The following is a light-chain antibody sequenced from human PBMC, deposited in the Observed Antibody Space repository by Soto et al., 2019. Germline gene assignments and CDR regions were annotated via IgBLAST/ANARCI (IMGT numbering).Light chain of an antibody. CDR3: QQYGSSPRT. CDR2: GAS. J-gene: IGKJ1*01. Sequence: EIVLTQSPGTLSSSPGERATLSCRASQSISSSYFAWYQQKPGEAPRLLISGASSRATGIPDRFSGSGSGTDFTLTISRLEPQDFAVYYCQQYGSSPRTFGQGTKVEIK. V-gene: IGKV3-20*01. CDR1: QSISSSY.